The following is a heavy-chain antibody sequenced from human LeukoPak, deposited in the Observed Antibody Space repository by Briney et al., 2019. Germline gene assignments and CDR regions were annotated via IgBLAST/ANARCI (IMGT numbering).Heavy chain of an antibody. D-gene: IGHD6-19*01. CDR1: GFTVSSNY. CDR2: IYSGSST. Sequence: GGSLTVSCAASGFTVSSNYMSWVRQAPGKGLEWLAVIYSGSSTYYADSVKGRFTISRDNSKNTLYLQMNSLRAEDTAVYYCARDRSSGWYVYDYWGQGTLVTVSS. J-gene: IGHJ4*02. V-gene: IGHV3-53*01. CDR3: ARDRSSGWYVYDY.